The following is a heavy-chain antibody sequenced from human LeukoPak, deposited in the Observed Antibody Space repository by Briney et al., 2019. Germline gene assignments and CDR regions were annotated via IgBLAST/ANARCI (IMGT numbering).Heavy chain of an antibody. CDR2: ISAYNGNT. J-gene: IGHJ5*02. D-gene: IGHD3-22*01. CDR3: ARDHNPDYYDSSGSNWFDP. CDR1: GYTFTSYG. Sequence: ASVKVSCKASGYTFTSYGISWVRQAPGQGLEWMGWISAYNGNTNYAQKLQGRVTMTTDTSTSTAYMELRSLRSDDTAVYYCARDHNPDYYDSSGSNWFDPWGQGTLVTVSS. V-gene: IGHV1-18*01.